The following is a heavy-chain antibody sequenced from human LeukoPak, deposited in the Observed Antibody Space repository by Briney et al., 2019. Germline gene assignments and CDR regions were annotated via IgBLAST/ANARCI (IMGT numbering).Heavy chain of an antibody. CDR2: INHSGST. J-gene: IGHJ5*02. V-gene: IGHV4-34*01. CDR1: GGSFSGYY. CDR3: ARGLVVTMIVVALYNWFDP. D-gene: IGHD3-22*01. Sequence: PSETLSLTCAVYGGSFSGYYWSWIRQPPGKGLEWIGEINHSGSTNYNPSLKSRVTISVDTSKNQFSLKLSSVTAADTAVYYCARGLVVTMIVVALYNWFDPWGQGTLVTVSS.